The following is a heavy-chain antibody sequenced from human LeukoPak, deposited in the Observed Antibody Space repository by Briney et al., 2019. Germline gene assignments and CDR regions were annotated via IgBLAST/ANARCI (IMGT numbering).Heavy chain of an antibody. CDR1: GFTFSSYS. CDR2: ISSSGSYI. Sequence: GGSLRLSCAASGFTFSSYSMNWVRQAPGKGLEWVSFISSSGSYIYYADSVKGRFTISRDNAKNSLYLQMNSLRAEDTAVYYCARGAPYCSGGSCMYYFDYWGQGTLVTVSS. J-gene: IGHJ4*02. D-gene: IGHD2-15*01. V-gene: IGHV3-21*01. CDR3: ARGAPYCSGGSCMYYFDY.